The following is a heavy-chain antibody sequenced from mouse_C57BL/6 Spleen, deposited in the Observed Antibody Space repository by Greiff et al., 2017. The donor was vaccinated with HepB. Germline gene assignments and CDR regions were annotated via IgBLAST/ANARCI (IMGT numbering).Heavy chain of an antibody. J-gene: IGHJ1*03. CDR3: AYYYGSSYGNWYFDV. V-gene: IGHV1-81*01. CDR2: IYPRSGNT. CDR1: GYTFTSYG. Sequence: QVQLKESGAELARPGASVKLSCKASGYTFTSYGISWVKQRTGQGLEWIGEIYPRSGNTYYNEKFKGKATLTADKSSSTAYMELRSLTSEDSAVYFCAYYYGSSYGNWYFDVWGTGTTVTVSS. D-gene: IGHD1-1*01.